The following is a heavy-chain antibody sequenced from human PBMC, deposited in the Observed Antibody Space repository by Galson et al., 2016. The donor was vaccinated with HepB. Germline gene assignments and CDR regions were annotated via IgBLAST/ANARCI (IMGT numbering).Heavy chain of an antibody. CDR3: ARDLIAAPGRTFFYYYYYMDV. CDR1: GFTFTTHT. D-gene: IGHD6-13*01. Sequence: SLRLSCAASGFTFTTHTMNWVRQAPGKGLESISYISTNGATIHYADSVKGRFTVSRDNAKNSLYLQMDSLRAEDTAVYYCARDLIAAPGRTFFYYYYYMDVWGKGTTVTVSS. CDR2: ISTNGATI. J-gene: IGHJ6*03. V-gene: IGHV3-48*01.